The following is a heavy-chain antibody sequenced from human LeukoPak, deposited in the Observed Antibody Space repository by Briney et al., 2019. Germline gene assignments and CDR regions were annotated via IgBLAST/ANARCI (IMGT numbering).Heavy chain of an antibody. J-gene: IGHJ4*01. D-gene: IGHD2-15*01. V-gene: IGHV3-30-3*01. CDR1: GFTFSSYA. CDR3: VYCSDGNCFSMVRGWKY. CDR2: ISYDGSNK. Sequence: GGSLRLSCAASGFTFSSYAMHWVRQAPGKGLEWVAVISYDGSNKYYAGSVKGRFTISRDNSKNTLYLQMNSLTPGDTAVYYCVYCSDGNCFSMVRGWKYWGQGTPVTVSS.